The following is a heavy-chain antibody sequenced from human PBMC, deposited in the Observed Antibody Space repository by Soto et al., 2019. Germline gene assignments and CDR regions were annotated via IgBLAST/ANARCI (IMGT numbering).Heavy chain of an antibody. D-gene: IGHD4-17*01. V-gene: IGHV4-59*01. Sequence: QVQLQESGPGLVKPAETLSLNCTVSGGYISGYYWTWIRQPPGKGLEGIGFTYSSGSTTSNPSLKSRVSISRDTSRKECSLKLTSVTRADTAVYYCARGGDYADPFDFWGQGTLVTVSS. CDR1: GGYISGYY. CDR2: TYSSGST. CDR3: ARGGDYADPFDF. J-gene: IGHJ4*02.